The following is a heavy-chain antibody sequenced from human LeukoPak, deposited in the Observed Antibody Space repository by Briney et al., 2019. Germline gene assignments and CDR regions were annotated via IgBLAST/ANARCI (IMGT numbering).Heavy chain of an antibody. CDR2: INPNSGGT. V-gene: IGHV1-2*02. CDR3: ARYRYSSGWSRMYNWFDP. Sequence: ASVKVSCKASGYTFTRYYMHWVRQAPGQGLEWMGWINPNSGGTNYAQKFQGRVTMTRDTSISTAYIELSRLRSDDPAVYYCARYRYSSGWSRMYNWFDPWGQGTLVTVSA. J-gene: IGHJ5*02. D-gene: IGHD6-19*01. CDR1: GYTFTRYY.